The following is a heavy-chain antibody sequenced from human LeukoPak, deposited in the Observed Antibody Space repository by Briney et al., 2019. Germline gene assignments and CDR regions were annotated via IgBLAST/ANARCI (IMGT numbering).Heavy chain of an antibody. CDR3: ARDDTVGILDL. CDR1: GASMRTFS. D-gene: IGHD7-27*01. V-gene: IGHV4-59*01. J-gene: IGHJ5*02. CDR2: VYSSGST. Sequence: SETLSLTCSVSGASMRTFSWTWIRQSPGKQLEWIGYVYSSGSTKYNPALRSRVDISIDLSRKQFSLSVNSVSSADTARYFCARDDTVGILDLWGQGILVTV.